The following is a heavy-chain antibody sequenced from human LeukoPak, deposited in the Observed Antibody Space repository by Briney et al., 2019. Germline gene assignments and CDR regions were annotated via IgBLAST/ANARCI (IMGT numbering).Heavy chain of an antibody. D-gene: IGHD1/OR15-1a*01. V-gene: IGHV3-30*02. CDR1: GFTFSTYG. J-gene: IGHJ4*02. CDR3: ATEQEGRRAAFDY. Sequence: GGSLRLSCAASGFTFSTYGMHWVRQAPGKGLEWVVFIWYDGNEKYYADSAKGRFTISRDNSKNTLYLQMTSLRAEDTAIYYCATEQEGRRAAFDYWGQGTLVTVSS. CDR2: IWYDGNEK.